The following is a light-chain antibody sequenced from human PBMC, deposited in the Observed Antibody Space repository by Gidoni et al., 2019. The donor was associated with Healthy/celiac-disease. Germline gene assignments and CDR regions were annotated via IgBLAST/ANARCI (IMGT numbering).Light chain of an antibody. CDR2: GAS. CDR1: PSVSSSY. V-gene: IGKV3-20*01. Sequence: ESVLTQSPGTLSLSPGERATLSCRASPSVSSSYLAWYQQKPGQAPRLLIYGASSRATGIPDSFSGSGSGTDFTLTISRLEPEDFAVYYCQQYGSSPPFTFGPGTKVDIK. J-gene: IGKJ3*01. CDR3: QQYGSSPPFT.